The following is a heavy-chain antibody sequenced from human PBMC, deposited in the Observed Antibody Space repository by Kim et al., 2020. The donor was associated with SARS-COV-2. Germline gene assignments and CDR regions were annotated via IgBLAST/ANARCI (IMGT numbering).Heavy chain of an antibody. CDR1: GFTFSSYA. Sequence: GGSLRLSCAASGFTFSSYAMSWVRQAPGKGLEWVSAISGSGGSTYYADSVKGRFTISRDNSKNTLYLQMNSLRAEDTAVYYCAKGINRAIVVEYGMDVWGQGTTVTVSS. J-gene: IGHJ6*02. V-gene: IGHV3-23*01. CDR3: AKGINRAIVVEYGMDV. D-gene: IGHD3-22*01. CDR2: ISGSGGST.